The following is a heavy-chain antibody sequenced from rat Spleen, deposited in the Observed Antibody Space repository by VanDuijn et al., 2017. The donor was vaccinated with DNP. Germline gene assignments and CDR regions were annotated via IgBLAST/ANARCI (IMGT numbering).Heavy chain of an antibody. D-gene: IGHD1-12*02. CDR2: ITSSGGRT. J-gene: IGHJ2*01. CDR1: GFTFNNYW. Sequence: EVQLVESGGDLVQPGRSLKLSCVASGFTFNNYWMTWIRQVPGKGLEWVASITSSGGRTYYPDSVKGRFSISRDNAENTVYLQMNSLRSEDTATYYCANYNFYDGTYWGQGVMVTVSS. V-gene: IGHV5-31*01. CDR3: ANYNFYDGTY.